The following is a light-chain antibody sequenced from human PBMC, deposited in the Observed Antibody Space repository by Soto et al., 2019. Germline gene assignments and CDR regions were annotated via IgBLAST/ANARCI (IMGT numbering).Light chain of an antibody. Sequence: QSVLTQSPSASASLGASVKLTCTLSSGHSSYAIAWHQQQPEKGPRYFMKLNSDGSHSKGDGIPDRFSGSSSGAERYLAISSLQSEDEADYYCQTWGSGTVVFGGGTKLTVL. V-gene: IGLV4-69*01. J-gene: IGLJ2*01. CDR3: QTWGSGTVV. CDR1: SGHSSYA. CDR2: LNSDGSH.